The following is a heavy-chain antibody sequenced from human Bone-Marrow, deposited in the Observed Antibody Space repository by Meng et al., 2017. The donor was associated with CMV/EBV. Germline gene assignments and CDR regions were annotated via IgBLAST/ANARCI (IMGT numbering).Heavy chain of an antibody. D-gene: IGHD3-3*01. Sequence: ASVKVSCKVSGYTFTGYYMHWVRQAPGQGLEWMGWINPNSGGTNYAQKFQGRVTMTRDTSISTAYMELSRLRSDDTAGYYFARERGYDFWSGYSTFDYWGQGTLVTVSS. V-gene: IGHV1-2*02. CDR1: GYTFTGYY. CDR3: ARERGYDFWSGYSTFDY. J-gene: IGHJ4*02. CDR2: INPNSGGT.